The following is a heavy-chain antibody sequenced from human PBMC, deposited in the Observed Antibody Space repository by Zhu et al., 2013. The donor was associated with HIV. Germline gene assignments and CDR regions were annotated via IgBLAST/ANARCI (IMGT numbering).Heavy chain of an antibody. D-gene: IGHD6-19*01. CDR3: ARGKANPPYKRAVATTGLPFDA. CDR2: INHSGST. Sequence: QVQLQQWGAGLLKPSETLSLTCAVYGGSFSGYHWSWIRQFPGKGLECIGEINHSGSTSYNPSLESRVSISIDTSKNQFSLILTSVTAADTAVYFCARGKANPPYKRAVATTGLPFDAWGQGTLITVSS. V-gene: IGHV4-34*02. CDR1: GGSFSGYH. J-gene: IGHJ3*01.